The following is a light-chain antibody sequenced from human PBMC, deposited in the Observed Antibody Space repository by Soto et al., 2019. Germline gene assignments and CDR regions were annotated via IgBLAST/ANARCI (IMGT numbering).Light chain of an antibody. CDR1: QTINNY. Sequence: DIQMTQSPFSLSASVGDRVTITCRASQTINNYLNWYQQRPGKAPMLLIYAASNLRSGVPSRFSGGGSGTYFTLTVSSLQPEDFATYYCQQSYSAPRTFGQGTKLEIK. J-gene: IGKJ2*01. CDR2: AAS. V-gene: IGKV1-39*01. CDR3: QQSYSAPRT.